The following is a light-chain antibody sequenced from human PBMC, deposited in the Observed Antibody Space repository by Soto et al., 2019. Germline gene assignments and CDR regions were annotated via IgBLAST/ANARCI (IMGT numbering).Light chain of an antibody. CDR3: LQDYNYPFT. Sequence: AIQMTQSPSSLSASVGERVTITCRARQAIRNDLGWYQQKPGKAPKLLIYAASSLQSGVPSRFSGSGSGTDFTLTISILQPEDFATYYCLQDYNYPFTFGPGTKVDIK. J-gene: IGKJ3*01. V-gene: IGKV1-6*01. CDR1: QAIRND. CDR2: AAS.